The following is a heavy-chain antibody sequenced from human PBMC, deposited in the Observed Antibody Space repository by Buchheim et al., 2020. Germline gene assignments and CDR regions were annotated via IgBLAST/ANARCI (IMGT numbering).Heavy chain of an antibody. V-gene: IGHV3-21*01. D-gene: IGHD1-26*01. CDR1: GFIFSSYT. Sequence: EIQLVESGGGLVKPGGSLRLSCAASGFIFSSYTVNWVRQAPGKGLEWVSSISSSSTYINYADSVKGRFTISRENAKNSLFLQMNSLRPEDTAVYYCARDSVGARTPDYWGQGTL. J-gene: IGHJ4*02. CDR3: ARDSVGARTPDY. CDR2: ISSSSTYI.